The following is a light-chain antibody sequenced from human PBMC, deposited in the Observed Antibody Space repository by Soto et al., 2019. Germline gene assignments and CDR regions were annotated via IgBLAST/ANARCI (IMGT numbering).Light chain of an antibody. J-gene: IGKJ1*01. V-gene: IGKV3-15*01. CDR2: AAS. CDR3: QQYDNWPRT. CDR1: QSVSSN. Sequence: EIVMTQSPATLSVSPGERATLSCRASQSVSSNLAWYQQKPGQAPRLLIYAASTRATGIPVRFSGSGSGTEFTLTISSLQSEDFAVYFCQQYDNWPRTFGQGTKVDIK.